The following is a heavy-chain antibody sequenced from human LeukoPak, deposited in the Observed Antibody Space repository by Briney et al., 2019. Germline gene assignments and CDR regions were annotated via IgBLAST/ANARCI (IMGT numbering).Heavy chain of an antibody. V-gene: IGHV3-7*01. J-gene: IGHJ4*02. Sequence: GGSLRLSCAASGFTFSGSWMSWVRQAPGKGLEWVANIKQDASFKGYIDSVKGRFTISRDNAKNSLYLQMNSLRAEDTAVYYCARDDYGDEVPFDYWGQGTLVTVSS. CDR3: ARDDYGDEVPFDY. CDR1: GFTFSGSW. CDR2: IKQDASFK. D-gene: IGHD4-17*01.